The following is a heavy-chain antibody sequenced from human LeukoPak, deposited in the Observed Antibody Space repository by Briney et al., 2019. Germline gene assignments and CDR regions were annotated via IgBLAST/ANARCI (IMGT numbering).Heavy chain of an antibody. V-gene: IGHV3-30*01. Sequence: GGSLRLSCAASGFTFSSYAMHWVRQAPGKGLEWVAVISYDGCNKYYADSVKGRFTISRDNSKNTLYLQMNSLRAEDTAVYYCARDQDYYGSGRTYWGQGTLVTVSS. J-gene: IGHJ4*02. CDR1: GFTFSSYA. CDR2: ISYDGCNK. D-gene: IGHD3-10*01. CDR3: ARDQDYYGSGRTY.